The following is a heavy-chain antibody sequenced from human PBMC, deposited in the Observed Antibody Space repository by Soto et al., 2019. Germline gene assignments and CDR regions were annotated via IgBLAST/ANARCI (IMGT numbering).Heavy chain of an antibody. V-gene: IGHV4-30-4*01. CDR3: ARGTYYYDSSGYGLSYGIDY. Sequence: SETLSLTCTVSGGSISSGDYYWSWIRQPPGKGLEWIGYIYYSGSTYYNPSLKSRVTISVDTSKNQFSLKLSSVTAADTAVYYCARGTYYYDSSGYGLSYGIDYWGQGTLVTVS. J-gene: IGHJ4*02. D-gene: IGHD3-22*01. CDR1: GGSISSGDYY. CDR2: IYYSGST.